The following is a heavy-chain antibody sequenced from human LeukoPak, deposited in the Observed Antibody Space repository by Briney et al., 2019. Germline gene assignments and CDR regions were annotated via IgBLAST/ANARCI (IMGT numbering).Heavy chain of an antibody. Sequence: SETLSLTCAVYGGSFSGYYWSWIRQPPGKGLEWIGEINHSGSTNYNPSLKSRVTISVDTSKNQFSLKLSSVTAADTAVYYCASHITIFGVVIPGDWFDPWGQGTLVTVSS. CDR1: GGSFSGYY. V-gene: IGHV4-34*01. D-gene: IGHD3-3*01. J-gene: IGHJ5*02. CDR2: INHSGST. CDR3: ASHITIFGVVIPGDWFDP.